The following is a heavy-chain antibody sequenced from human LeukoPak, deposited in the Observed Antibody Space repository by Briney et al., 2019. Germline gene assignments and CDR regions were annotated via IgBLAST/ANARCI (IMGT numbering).Heavy chain of an antibody. CDR3: ARDTTGPGSIDY. Sequence: GGSLRLSCAAFGFTFSSYAMHWVRQAPGKGLEWVAVISYDGSNKYYADSVKGRFTISRDNSKNTLYLQVNSLRVEDTAVYYCARDTTGPGSIDYWGQGTLVTVSS. D-gene: IGHD1-1*01. CDR1: GFTFSSYA. V-gene: IGHV3-30*04. J-gene: IGHJ4*02. CDR2: ISYDGSNK.